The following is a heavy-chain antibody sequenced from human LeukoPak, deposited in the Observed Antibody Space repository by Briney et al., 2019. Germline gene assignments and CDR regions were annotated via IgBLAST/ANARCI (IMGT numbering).Heavy chain of an antibody. V-gene: IGHV3-74*01. J-gene: IGHJ6*02. CDR1: GFTFTSYW. CDR2: VNSDGSST. Sequence: GGSLRLSCAASGFTFTSYWMHWVRQAPGKGLVWVSRVNSDGSSTTYADSVKGRFTISRNNAKNTLYLQMNSLRAEDTAVYYCARGRYYGMDVWGQGTTVTVSS. CDR3: ARGRYYGMDV.